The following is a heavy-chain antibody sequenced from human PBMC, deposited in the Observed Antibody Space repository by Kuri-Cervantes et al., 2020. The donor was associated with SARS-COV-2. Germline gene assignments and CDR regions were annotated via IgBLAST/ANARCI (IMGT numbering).Heavy chain of an antibody. CDR2: ISYDGSIK. CDR1: GFSFSGYA. D-gene: IGHD5-18*01. CDR3: ARSGYTYGYYFSAFDI. J-gene: IGHJ3*02. V-gene: IGHV3-30*04. Sequence: GGSLRLSCAASGFSFSGYAMHWVRQALGKGLEWVALISYDGSIKYYADSVKGRFTISRDNSKNTLYLQMNSLTADDTAVYHCARSGYTYGYYFSAFDIWGQGTMVTVSS.